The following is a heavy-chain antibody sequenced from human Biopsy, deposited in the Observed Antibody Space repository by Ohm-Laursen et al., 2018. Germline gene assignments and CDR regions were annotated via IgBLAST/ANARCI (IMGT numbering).Heavy chain of an antibody. D-gene: IGHD3-22*01. J-gene: IGHJ5*02. V-gene: IGHV4-31*01. Sequence: QTLTLTCTVSGGSISSGGSYWSWIRQRPGKGLEWIGYIFNSANTYYNPSLKNLITISGDTSKNQFSLKLNSVTAADTAVYYCARGDYFDSNGYFWFDPWGQGTLVTVSS. CDR3: ARGDYFDSNGYFWFDP. CDR1: GGSISSGGSY. CDR2: IFNSANT.